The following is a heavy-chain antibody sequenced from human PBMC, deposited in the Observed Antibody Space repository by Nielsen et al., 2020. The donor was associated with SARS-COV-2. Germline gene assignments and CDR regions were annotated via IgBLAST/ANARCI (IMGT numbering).Heavy chain of an antibody. V-gene: IGHV4-61*01. J-gene: IGHJ4*02. CDR3: AREDRVSELWPFFDH. D-gene: IGHD5-18*01. CDR1: GGPVRSGSYY. CDR2: IYESGIT. Sequence: SETLSLTCTVSGGPVRSGSYYWTWIRQPPGKGLEWIGYIYESGITTYNPSLKSRVTMSIDTSKNQFSLKLNSVTAADTAVYYCAREDRVSELWPFFDHWGQGTLVTVSS.